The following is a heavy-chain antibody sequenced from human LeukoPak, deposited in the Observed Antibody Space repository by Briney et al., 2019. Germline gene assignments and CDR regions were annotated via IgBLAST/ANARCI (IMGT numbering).Heavy chain of an antibody. D-gene: IGHD3-10*01. CDR1: GFAFSNSW. CDR3: ARAGNYYYPY. CDR2: MNSDGSTI. J-gene: IGHJ4*02. V-gene: IGHV3-74*01. Sequence: GGSLRLSCAASGFAFSNSWMHWVRQAPGEGLVWVSRMNSDGSTIDYADSVKGRFTISRDNAKNTLYLQMNSLRVEDMAVYYCARAGNYYYPYWGLRTLVTVSS.